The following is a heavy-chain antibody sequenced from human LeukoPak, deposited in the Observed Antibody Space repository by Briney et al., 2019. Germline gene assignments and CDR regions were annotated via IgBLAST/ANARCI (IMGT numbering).Heavy chain of an antibody. CDR2: IKQDGSEK. D-gene: IGHD3-22*01. CDR1: GFTFSSYW. J-gene: IGHJ4*02. V-gene: IGHV3-7*01. Sequence: GGSLRLSCAASGFTFSSYWMSWVRQAPGKGLEWVANIKQDGSEKYYVDSVKDRFTISRDNAKNSLYLQMNSLRAEDTAVYYCARHLGGSYTHYYDSSGYYGYWGQGTLVTVSS. CDR3: ARHLGGSYTHYYDSSGYYGY.